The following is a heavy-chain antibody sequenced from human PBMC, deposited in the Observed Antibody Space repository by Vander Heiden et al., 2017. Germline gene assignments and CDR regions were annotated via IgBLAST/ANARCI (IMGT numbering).Heavy chain of an antibody. CDR2: ISGSGGST. CDR3: AKSGCSGGSCYSYYYYGMDV. CDR1: GFTFSRHA. D-gene: IGHD2-15*01. J-gene: IGHJ6*02. Sequence: EVQLLESGGGLVQPGGSLRLSCAASGFTFSRHAMSWVRQAPGKGLEWVSAISGSGGSTYYADSVKGRFTISRDNSKNTLYLQMNSLRAEDTAVYYCAKSGCSGGSCYSYYYYGMDVWGQGTTVTVSS. V-gene: IGHV3-23*01.